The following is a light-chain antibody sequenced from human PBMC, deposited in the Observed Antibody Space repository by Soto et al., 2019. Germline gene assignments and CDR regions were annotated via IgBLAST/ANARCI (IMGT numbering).Light chain of an antibody. V-gene: IGKV3-11*01. J-gene: IGKJ1*01. CDR1: QSVSSY. Sequence: EIVLTQSPATLSLSPGERATLSCRASQSVSSYLAWYQQKPGQAPRLLIYDASNRATGIPARFSGSGSGTDFTLTISSLEPEDFAVYYCQQYNDWPRTFGQGNKVDIK. CDR2: DAS. CDR3: QQYNDWPRT.